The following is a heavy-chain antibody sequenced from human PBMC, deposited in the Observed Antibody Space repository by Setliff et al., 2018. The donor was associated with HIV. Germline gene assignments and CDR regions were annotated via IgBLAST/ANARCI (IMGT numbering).Heavy chain of an antibody. CDR1: GYTFNNYY. CDR3: ARSPCDGDCYAHNYYMDV. D-gene: IGHD2-21*01. Sequence: GASVKVSCKASGYTFNNYYMHWVRQAPVFGPADYAKKFQGRVTITADESTRTAYMELSSLRSEDTAVYYCARSPCDGDCYAHNYYMDVWGKGTTVTVSS. V-gene: IGHV1-69*13. J-gene: IGHJ6*03. CDR2: FGPA.